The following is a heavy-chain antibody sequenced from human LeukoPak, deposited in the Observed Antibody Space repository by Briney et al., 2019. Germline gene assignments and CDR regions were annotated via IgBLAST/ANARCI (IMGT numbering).Heavy chain of an antibody. CDR3: ARVSGSGSYFLDAFDI. Sequence: SETLSLTCAVYGGSFSGYYWSWIRQPPGKGLEWIGYIYYSGSTYYNPSLKSRVTISVDRSKNQFSLKLSSVTAADTAVYYCARVSGSGSYFLDAFDIWGQGTMVTVSS. V-gene: IGHV4-34*01. CDR1: GGSFSGYY. CDR2: IYYSGST. J-gene: IGHJ3*02. D-gene: IGHD3-10*01.